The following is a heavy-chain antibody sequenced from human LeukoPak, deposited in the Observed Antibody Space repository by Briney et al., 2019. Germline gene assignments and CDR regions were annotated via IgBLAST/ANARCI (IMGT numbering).Heavy chain of an antibody. CDR1: GFIFSSYS. J-gene: IGHJ4*02. D-gene: IGHD6-13*01. CDR3: AKVGPSSWYSFDY. CDR2: ISSSGSTI. Sequence: GGSLRLSCAASGFIFSSYSMNWVRQAPGKGLEWVSYISSSGSTIFYADSVKGRFTISRDNAKNSLYLQMNSLRAEDTALYYCAKVGPSSWYSFDYWGQGTLVTVSS. V-gene: IGHV3-48*04.